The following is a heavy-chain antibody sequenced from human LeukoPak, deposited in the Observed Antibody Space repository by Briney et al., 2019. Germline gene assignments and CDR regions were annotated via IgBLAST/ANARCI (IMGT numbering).Heavy chain of an antibody. CDR2: ISCSGGST. D-gene: IGHD3-22*01. J-gene: IGHJ5*02. CDR3: AKSARTMIVVVNWFDP. Sequence: GGSLRLSCAASGFTFSSYAMSWVRQAPGKGLEWVSAISCSGGSTYYADSVKGLFTISRDNSKNTLYLQMNSLRAQDTAVYYCAKSARTMIVVVNWFDPWGQGTLVTVSS. V-gene: IGHV3-23*01. CDR1: GFTFSSYA.